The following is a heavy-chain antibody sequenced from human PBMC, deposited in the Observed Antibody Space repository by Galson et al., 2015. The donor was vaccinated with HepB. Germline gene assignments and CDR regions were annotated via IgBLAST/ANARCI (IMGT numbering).Heavy chain of an antibody. J-gene: IGHJ6*02. CDR1: GFSFSSYS. D-gene: IGHD6-19*01. Sequence: SLRLSCAASGFSFSSYSMNWVRQAPGKGLEWVSYISSSGSNVYYADSVEGRFIISRDSAKYSVYLQINSLRDGDTAVYYCARDRLGYYGMDVWGLGTTVTVSS. CDR2: ISSSGSNV. V-gene: IGHV3-48*02. CDR3: ARDRLGYYGMDV.